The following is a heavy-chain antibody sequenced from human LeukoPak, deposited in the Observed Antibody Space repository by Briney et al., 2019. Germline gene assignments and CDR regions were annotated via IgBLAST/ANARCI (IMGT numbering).Heavy chain of an antibody. Sequence: GTLSLTCAVSGGSISSRNWWSWVRQAPGKGLEWVSAISGSGGSTYYADSVKGRFTISRDNSKNTLYLQMNSLRAEDTAVYYCAKAGAVVVVAAKYFDYWGQGTLVTVSS. J-gene: IGHJ4*02. CDR3: AKAGAVVVVAAKYFDY. V-gene: IGHV3-23*01. CDR2: ISGSGGST. CDR1: GGSISSRN. D-gene: IGHD2-15*01.